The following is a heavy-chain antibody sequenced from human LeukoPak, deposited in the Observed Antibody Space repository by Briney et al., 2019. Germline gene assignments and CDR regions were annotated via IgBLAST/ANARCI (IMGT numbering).Heavy chain of an antibody. D-gene: IGHD2-15*01. CDR3: ARGVGPFDI. Sequence: GGSLRPSCAASGFTFSSYAMHWVRQAPGRGLEYVSAISSNGGSTYYANSVKGRFTISRDNSKNTLYLQMGSLRAEDMAVYYCARGVGPFDIWGQGTMVTVSS. CDR2: ISSNGGST. J-gene: IGHJ3*02. CDR1: GFTFSSYA. V-gene: IGHV3-64*01.